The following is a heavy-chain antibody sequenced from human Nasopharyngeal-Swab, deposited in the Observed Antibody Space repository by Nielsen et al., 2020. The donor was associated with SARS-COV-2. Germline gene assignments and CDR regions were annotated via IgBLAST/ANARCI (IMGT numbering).Heavy chain of an antibody. Sequence: GESLKISCAASGFTFSNYAISWVRQAPGKGLEWVSAISGSGGATYYSKSVKGRFTLSRDNSKNTLYLQMKSLRVEDTALYYCAKDRGFDISGSKGIDYWGRGILVTVSS. J-gene: IGHJ4*02. D-gene: IGHD3-22*01. V-gene: IGHV3-23*01. CDR3: AKDRGFDISGSKGIDY. CDR1: GFTFSNYA. CDR2: ISGSGGAT.